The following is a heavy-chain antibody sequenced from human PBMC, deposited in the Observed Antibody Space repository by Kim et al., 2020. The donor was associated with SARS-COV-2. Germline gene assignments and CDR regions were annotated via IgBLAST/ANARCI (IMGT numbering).Heavy chain of an antibody. D-gene: IGHD6-19*01. CDR2: INHSGST. J-gene: IGHJ6*03. V-gene: IGHV4-34*01. CDR3: ARTGNYPKDWLVSYYYYYMDV. CDR1: GGSFSGYY. Sequence: SETLSLTCAVYGGSFSGYYWSWIRRPPGKGLEWIGEINHSGSTNYNPSLKSRVTISIDTSKNQFSLKLSSVTAADTAVYYCARTGNYPKDWLVSYYYYYMDVWGKGTTVTVSS.